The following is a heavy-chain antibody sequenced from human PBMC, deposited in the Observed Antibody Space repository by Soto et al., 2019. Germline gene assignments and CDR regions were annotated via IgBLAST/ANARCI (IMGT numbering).Heavy chain of an antibody. D-gene: IGHD3-3*01. J-gene: IGHJ4*02. CDR1: GYTFTGYY. CDR2: INPNSGGT. Sequence: ASVKVSCKASGYTFTGYYMHWVRQAPGQGLEWMGWINPNSGGTNYAQKFQGWVTMTRDTSISTAYMELSRLRSDDTAVYYCARDRGSYYDFWSGYPKSYFDYWGQGTLVTVSS. CDR3: ARDRGSYYDFWSGYPKSYFDY. V-gene: IGHV1-2*04.